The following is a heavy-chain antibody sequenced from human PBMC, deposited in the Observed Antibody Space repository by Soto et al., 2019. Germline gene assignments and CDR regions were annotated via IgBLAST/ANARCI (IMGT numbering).Heavy chain of an antibody. D-gene: IGHD3-3*01. J-gene: IGHJ6*03. V-gene: IGHV3-23*01. CDR1: GFTFSSYA. Sequence: GGSLRLSCSASGFTFSSYAMSWVRQAPGKGLEWVSAISGSGGSTYYADSVKGRFTISRDNSKNTLYLQMNSLRAEDTAVYYCTNDRSRPYYDFWSGYPDYYYMDVWGKGTTVTVSS. CDR2: ISGSGGST. CDR3: TNDRSRPYYDFWSGYPDYYYMDV.